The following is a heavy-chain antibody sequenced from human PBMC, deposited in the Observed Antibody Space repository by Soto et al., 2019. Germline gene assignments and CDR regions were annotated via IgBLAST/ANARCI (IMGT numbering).Heavy chain of an antibody. CDR3: AKDRSGYYYH. CDR2: IRGSGGSA. D-gene: IGHD3-22*01. Sequence: GGSLRLSCAASGVTFSSYAMSWVRQARGKGLEWVSAIRGSGGSAYYADSVKGRFTISRDNSKNTLYLQMNSLRAEGTAVYYCAKDRSGYYYHWGQGTLVTVSP. J-gene: IGHJ5*02. V-gene: IGHV3-23*01. CDR1: GVTFSSYA.